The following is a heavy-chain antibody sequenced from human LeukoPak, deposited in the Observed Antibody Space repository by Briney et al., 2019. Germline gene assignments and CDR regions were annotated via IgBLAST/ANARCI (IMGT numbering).Heavy chain of an antibody. CDR2: ISYDGSNK. CDR3: ATLGVY. Sequence: QPGRSLRLSCAASGFTFSSYAMHWVRQAPGMGLEWVAVISYDGSNKYYADSVKGRFTISRDNSKNTLYLQMNSLRAEDTAVYYCATLGVYWGQGTLVTVSS. V-gene: IGHV3-30-3*01. J-gene: IGHJ4*02. CDR1: GFTFSSYA. D-gene: IGHD3-16*01.